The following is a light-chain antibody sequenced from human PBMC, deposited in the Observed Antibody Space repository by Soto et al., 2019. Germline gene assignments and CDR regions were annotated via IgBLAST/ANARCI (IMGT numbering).Light chain of an antibody. CDR1: QSISSW. CDR3: QQYNSYWT. CDR2: KAS. V-gene: IGKV1-5*03. J-gene: IGKJ1*01. Sequence: DIQMTQSPSTLSASVGDRVTITCRASQSISSWLAWYQQKPGKAPKLLIYKASSLESGVPSRFSGSGSGTEFTLTISSLHPDDFATYYCQQYNSYWTFGQWTKVEIK.